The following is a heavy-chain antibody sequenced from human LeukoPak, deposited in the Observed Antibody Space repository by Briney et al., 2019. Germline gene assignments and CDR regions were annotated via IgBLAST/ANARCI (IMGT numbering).Heavy chain of an antibody. V-gene: IGHV3-30-3*01. CDR1: GFTFSSYA. CDR2: ISYDGSNK. CDR3: ARDQSGYYYDSSGYYSGPDY. Sequence: GRSLRLSCAASGFTFSSYAVHWVRRAPGKGLEWVAVISYDGSNKYYADSVRGRFTISRDNSKNTLYLQMNSLRAEDTAVYYCARDQSGYYYDSSGYYSGPDYWGQGTLVTVSS. D-gene: IGHD3-22*01. J-gene: IGHJ4*02.